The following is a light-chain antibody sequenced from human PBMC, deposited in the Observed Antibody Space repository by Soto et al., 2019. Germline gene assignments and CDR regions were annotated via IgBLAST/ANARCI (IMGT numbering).Light chain of an antibody. CDR2: GAS. J-gene: IGKJ1*01. CDR1: QSVSSK. V-gene: IGKV3-15*01. CDR3: QQYNSLLWT. Sequence: MALTQSLGTLSVFPGDGAALSWRASQSVSSKLAWYQQKPGQAPRLLIYGASTRATGIPARFSGSGSGTEFTLIVSSLQSEDSAVYYCQQYNSLLWTFGQGTKVDI.